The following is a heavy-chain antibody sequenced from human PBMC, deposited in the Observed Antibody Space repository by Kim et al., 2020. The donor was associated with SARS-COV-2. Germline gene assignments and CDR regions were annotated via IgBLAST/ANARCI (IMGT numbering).Heavy chain of an antibody. CDR3: AKGTRVVGANDFDY. CDR1: GFTFSSYA. CDR2: ISGSGGST. D-gene: IGHD1-26*01. V-gene: IGHV3-23*01. Sequence: GGSLRLSCAASGFTFSSYAMSWVRQAPGKGLEWVSTISGSGGSTYYADSVKGRFTISRDNSKNTLYLQMNSLRAEDTAVYYCAKGTRVVGANDFDYWGQGTLVTVSS. J-gene: IGHJ4*02.